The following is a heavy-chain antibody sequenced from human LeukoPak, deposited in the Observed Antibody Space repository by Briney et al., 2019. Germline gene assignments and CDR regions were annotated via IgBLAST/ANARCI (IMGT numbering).Heavy chain of an antibody. J-gene: IGHJ4*02. CDR3: ARRPYMSGYDPYYFDY. Sequence: GESLKISCKGSGCSFTTYWIGWVRQMPRKGLEWMGIIYPGDSDTRYSPSFQGQVTISADKSISTAYLQWSSLKASDTAMYYCARRPYMSGYDPYYFDYWGQGTLVTVSS. V-gene: IGHV5-51*01. D-gene: IGHD5-12*01. CDR1: GCSFTTYW. CDR2: IYPGDSDT.